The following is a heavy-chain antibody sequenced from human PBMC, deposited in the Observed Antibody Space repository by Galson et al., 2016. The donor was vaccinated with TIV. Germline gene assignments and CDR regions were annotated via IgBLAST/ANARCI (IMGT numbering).Heavy chain of an antibody. CDR2: IITLFGEA. J-gene: IGHJ6*02. D-gene: IGHD5-18*01. V-gene: IGHV1-69*06. Sequence: SVKVSCKASGGTFSSFVVTWVREAPGQGLEWMGGIITLFGEAHYAQKFQGRVTISADKSTSTVYMELRTLRSGDTAVYYCAKCHNTANNTYHYYYGLDVWGQGTTVTVSS. CDR3: AKCHNTANNTYHYYYGLDV. CDR1: GGTFSSFV.